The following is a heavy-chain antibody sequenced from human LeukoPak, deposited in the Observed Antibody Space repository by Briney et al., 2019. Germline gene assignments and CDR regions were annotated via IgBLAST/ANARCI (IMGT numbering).Heavy chain of an antibody. J-gene: IGHJ4*02. CDR2: ISGSGGTS. Sequence: HPGGSLRLSCAASVFRLSTYAMSWVRQAPGKGLEWVSSISGSGGTSYYADSVKGRFTVSRDNSKNRLYLRMKSLRAEDTAVYYCAKDPQWVVHYNFDYWGQGALVTVSS. CDR1: VFRLSTYA. D-gene: IGHD6-19*01. V-gene: IGHV3-23*01. CDR3: AKDPQWVVHYNFDY.